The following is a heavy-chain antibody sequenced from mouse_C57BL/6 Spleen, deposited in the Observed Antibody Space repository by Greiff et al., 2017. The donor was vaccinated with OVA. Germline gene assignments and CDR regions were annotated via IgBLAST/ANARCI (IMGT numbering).Heavy chain of an antibody. D-gene: IGHD2-5*01. CDR2: IYPGSGST. J-gene: IGHJ4*01. Sequence: VQLQQPGAELVKPGASVRMSCKASGYTFTSYWITWVKQRPGQGLEWIGDIYPGSGSTNYNEKFKSKATLTVDTSSSTAYMQLSSLTSEDSAVYYWAREYYSNSYYAMDYWGQGTSVTGSS. V-gene: IGHV1-55*01. CDR3: AREYYSNSYYAMDY. CDR1: GYTFTSYW.